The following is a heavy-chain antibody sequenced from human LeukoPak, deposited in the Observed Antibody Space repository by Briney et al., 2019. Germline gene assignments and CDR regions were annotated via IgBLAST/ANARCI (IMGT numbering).Heavy chain of an antibody. Sequence: GASVKVSCKASGYTFTGYYMHWVRQAPGQGLEWMGWINPNSGGANYAQKFQGRVTITRDTSISTAYMGLSRLRSDDTAVYYCARGGAGSLKNLLPAALRQNWFDPWGQGTLVTVSS. CDR2: INPNSGGA. J-gene: IGHJ5*02. CDR3: ARGGAGSLKNLLPAALRQNWFDP. D-gene: IGHD2-2*01. V-gene: IGHV1-2*02. CDR1: GYTFTGYY.